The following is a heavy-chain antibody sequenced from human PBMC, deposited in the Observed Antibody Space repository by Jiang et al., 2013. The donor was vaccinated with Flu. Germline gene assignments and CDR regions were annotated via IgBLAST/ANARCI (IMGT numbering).Heavy chain of an antibody. V-gene: IGHV1-18*01. CDR2: ISAYNGNT. D-gene: IGHD3-22*01. CDR3: ARVTPYYDSSGYSLLPSYFDY. Sequence: ISAYNGNTNYAQKLQGRVTMTTDTSTSTAYMELRSLRSDDTAVYYCARVTPYYDSSGYSLLPSYFDYWGQGTLVTVSS. J-gene: IGHJ4*02.